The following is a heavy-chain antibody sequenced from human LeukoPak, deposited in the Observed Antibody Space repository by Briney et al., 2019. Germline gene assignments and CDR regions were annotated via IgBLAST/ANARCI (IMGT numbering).Heavy chain of an antibody. D-gene: IGHD6-25*01. CDR3: ARVPRYSSAFDY. J-gene: IGHJ4*02. CDR2: INQESSEK. CDR1: GFRFSSFW. Sequence: PGGSLRLSCAASGFRFSSFWMSWVRQAPGKGPEWVANINQESSEKYYVDSVRGRFTISRDNAKNSLYLQMNSLRAEDTAVYYCARVPRYSSAFDYWGQGTLVTVSS. V-gene: IGHV3-7*01.